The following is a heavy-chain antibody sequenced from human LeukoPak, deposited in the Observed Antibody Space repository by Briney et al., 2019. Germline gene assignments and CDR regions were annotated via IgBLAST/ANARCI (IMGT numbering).Heavy chain of an antibody. CDR1: GGSISSYY. CDR2: IYTSGST. J-gene: IGHJ4*02. Sequence: SETLSLTCTVSGGSISSYYWSWIRQPAGKGLEWIGRIYTSGSTNYNPSLKSRVTMSVDTSKNQFSLKLSSVTAADTAVYYCARGGSIAARPVLYYWGQGTLVTVSS. V-gene: IGHV4-4*07. CDR3: ARGGSIAARPVLYY. D-gene: IGHD6-6*01.